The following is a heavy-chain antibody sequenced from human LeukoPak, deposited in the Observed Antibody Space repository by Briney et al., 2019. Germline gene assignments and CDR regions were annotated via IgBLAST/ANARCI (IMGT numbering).Heavy chain of an antibody. CDR3: ARGATIQDAFDF. D-gene: IGHD5-24*01. J-gene: IGHJ3*01. CDR2: ISAYNGNT. CDR1: GYTFSRNG. Sequence: ASVKVSCKASGYTFSRNGITWVRQAPGQGLEWMGWISAYNGNTSYAQKLQGRVTMTTDTSTNTAYMELRSLRSDDTAVYYCARGATIQDAFDFWGQGTMVTVSS. V-gene: IGHV1-18*01.